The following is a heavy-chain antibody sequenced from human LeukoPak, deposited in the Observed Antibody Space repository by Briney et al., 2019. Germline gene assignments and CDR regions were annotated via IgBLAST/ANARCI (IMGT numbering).Heavy chain of an antibody. CDR3: ATAVVPAAIPQAFDI. CDR2: IYPGDSDT. CDR1: GYSFTNYW. J-gene: IGHJ3*02. D-gene: IGHD2-2*01. V-gene: IGHV5-51*01. Sequence: GESLKISCKGSGYSFTNYWIGWVRQMPGKGLEWMGIIYPGDSDTRYSPSFQGQVTISADKSISTAYLQWSSLKASDTAMYYCATAVVPAAIPQAFDIWGQGTMVTVSS.